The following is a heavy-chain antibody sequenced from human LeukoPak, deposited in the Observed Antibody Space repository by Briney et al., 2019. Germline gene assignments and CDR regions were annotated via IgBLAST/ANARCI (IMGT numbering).Heavy chain of an antibody. Sequence: PSETLSLTCTVSGGSISSYYWSWIRQPPGKGLEWIGYIYYSGSTNYNPSLKSRVTISVDTSKNQFSLKLSSVTAADTAVYYCARFHTFGYYDFRSGFYYFDYWGQGTLVTVSS. CDR2: IYYSGST. J-gene: IGHJ4*02. CDR3: ARFHTFGYYDFRSGFYYFDY. CDR1: GGSISSYY. V-gene: IGHV4-59*01. D-gene: IGHD3-3*01.